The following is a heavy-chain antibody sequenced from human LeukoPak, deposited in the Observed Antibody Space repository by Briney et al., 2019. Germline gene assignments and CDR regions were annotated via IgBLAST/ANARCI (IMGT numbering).Heavy chain of an antibody. CDR3: ARARGNTYGYFEY. D-gene: IGHD5-18*01. J-gene: IGHJ4*02. Sequence: GGSLRLSCAASGLTLSGCWMHWVRHAPGKGLVWVSRINGDASSTSYADSVKGRFTISRDNAKSTLYLQMNSLRVEDTAVYYCARARGNTYGYFEYWGQGTLVTVSS. CDR1: GLTLSGCW. CDR2: INGDASST. V-gene: IGHV3-74*01.